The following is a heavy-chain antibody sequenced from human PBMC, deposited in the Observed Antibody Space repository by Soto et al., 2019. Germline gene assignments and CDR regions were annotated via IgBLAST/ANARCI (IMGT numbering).Heavy chain of an antibody. CDR1: GFTFSSYG. Sequence: GGSLRLSCAASGFTFSSYGMHWVRQAPGKGLEWVAVIWYDGSNKYYADSVKGRFTISRDNSKNTLYLQMNSLRAEDTAVYYCARESGGVGAPLGPPVFDPWGQGTLVTVSS. V-gene: IGHV3-33*01. D-gene: IGHD1-26*01. CDR3: ARESGGVGAPLGPPVFDP. CDR2: IWYDGSNK. J-gene: IGHJ5*02.